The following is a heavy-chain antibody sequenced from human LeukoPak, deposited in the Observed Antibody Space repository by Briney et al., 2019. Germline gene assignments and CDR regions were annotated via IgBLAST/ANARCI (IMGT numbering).Heavy chain of an antibody. Sequence: PGGSLTLSCAASGFTFASYGMSWVRQAPGKGLEWVSTFSGTGDRTYYADSVRGRFTISRDNSKNTLYLQMNSLRAEDTAVYYCARGGGSAPFDYWGQGTLVTVSS. CDR3: ARGGGSAPFDY. V-gene: IGHV3-23*01. D-gene: IGHD1-26*01. CDR1: GFTFASYG. J-gene: IGHJ4*02. CDR2: FSGTGDRT.